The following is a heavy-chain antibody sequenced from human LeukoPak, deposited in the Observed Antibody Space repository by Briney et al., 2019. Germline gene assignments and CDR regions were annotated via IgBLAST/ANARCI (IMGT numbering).Heavy chain of an antibody. J-gene: IGHJ4*02. D-gene: IGHD2-15*01. V-gene: IGHV4-34*01. Sequence: SETLSLTCAVYGGSFSGYYWSWIRQPPGKGLEWIGEINHSGSTNYNPSLKSRVTISVDTSENQFSLKLSSVTAADTAVYYCATTTRGYLDYWGQGTLVTVSS. CDR3: ATTTRGYLDY. CDR2: INHSGST. CDR1: GGSFSGYY.